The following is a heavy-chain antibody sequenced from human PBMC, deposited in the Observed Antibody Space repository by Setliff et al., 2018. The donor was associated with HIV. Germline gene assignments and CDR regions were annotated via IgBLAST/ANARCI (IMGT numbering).Heavy chain of an antibody. Sequence: GASVKVSCKASGYTFTSHYIHWVRQAPGQGLEWMGIINPNGGSTTYAQKFQGRVTMTRDTSTSTVYMGLSSLRSEDTAMYYCARDSSYCGGDCRYGMDVWGQGTTVTVSS. D-gene: IGHD2-21*02. V-gene: IGHV1-46*01. CDR2: INPNGGST. J-gene: IGHJ6*02. CDR3: ARDSSYCGGDCRYGMDV. CDR1: GYTFTSHY.